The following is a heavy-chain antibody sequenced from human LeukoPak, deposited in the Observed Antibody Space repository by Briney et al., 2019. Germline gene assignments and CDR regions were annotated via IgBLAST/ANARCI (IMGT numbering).Heavy chain of an antibody. Sequence: ASVKVSCKASGYTFTGYYMHWVRQAPGQGLEWMGWINPNSGGTNYAQKFQGRVTMTRDTPISTAYMELSRLRSDDMAVYYCARVGDILTGYHKYNWFDPWGQGTLVTVSS. CDR3: ARVGDILTGYHKYNWFDP. CDR2: INPNSGGT. D-gene: IGHD3-9*01. CDR1: GYTFTGYY. J-gene: IGHJ5*02. V-gene: IGHV1-2*02.